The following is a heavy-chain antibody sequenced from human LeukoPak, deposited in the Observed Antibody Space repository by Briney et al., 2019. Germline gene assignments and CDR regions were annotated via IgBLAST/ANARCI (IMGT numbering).Heavy chain of an antibody. J-gene: IGHJ4*02. CDR3: ARPGNSGTLPFDY. D-gene: IGHD3-10*01. V-gene: IGHV5-51*01. CDR1: GYSFTSYW. Sequence: KLGESLKISCKGSGYSFTSYWIGWVRQMPGKGLEWMGIIYPGDSDTRYSPSFQGQVTISADKSISTAYLQWSSLKASDTAIYYCARPGNSGTLPFDYWGQGTLVTVSS. CDR2: IYPGDSDT.